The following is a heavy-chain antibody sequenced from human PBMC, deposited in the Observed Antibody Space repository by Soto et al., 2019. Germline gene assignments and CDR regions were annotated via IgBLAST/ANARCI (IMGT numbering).Heavy chain of an antibody. CDR3: AYGSSSAWIDY. J-gene: IGHJ4*02. CDR1: CDSMRGYHFY. V-gene: IGHV4-39*01. Sequence: ETLSLTCSFSCDSMRGYHFYWGWIRQAPGKGLEWIGSAYFSGGNTYYSPSLKSRVSISVDTSKNEFSLRLTSLTAADTAVYFCAYGSSSAWIDYWGQGTLVTVSS. CDR2: AYFSGGNT. D-gene: IGHD6-25*01.